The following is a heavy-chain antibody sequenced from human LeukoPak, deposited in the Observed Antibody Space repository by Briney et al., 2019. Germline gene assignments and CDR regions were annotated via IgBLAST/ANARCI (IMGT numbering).Heavy chain of an antibody. CDR1: GYTFTNNA. CDR3: ARNRWLPNY. Sequence: GASVKVSCKASGYTFTNNAVHWLRQAPGQGLEWMGWINTNTGNPTYAQGFTGRFVFSLDTSVSTAYLQISSLKAEDTAVYYCARNRWLPNYWGQGTLVTVSS. J-gene: IGHJ4*02. CDR2: INTNTGNP. V-gene: IGHV7-4-1*02. D-gene: IGHD5-12*01.